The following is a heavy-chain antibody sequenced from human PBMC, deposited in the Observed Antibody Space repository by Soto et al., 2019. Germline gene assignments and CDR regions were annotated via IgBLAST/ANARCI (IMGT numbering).Heavy chain of an antibody. Sequence: GGSMRLSCAASGFTFSSYSMNWVRQAPGKGLEWVSSISSSSSYIYYADSVKGRFTISRDNAKNSLYLQMNSLRAEDTAVYYCARALGWWYGGNSNLSPFDYWGQGTLVIVSS. CDR3: ARALGWWYGGNSNLSPFDY. CDR2: ISSSSSYI. CDR1: GFTFSSYS. D-gene: IGHD2-15*01. V-gene: IGHV3-21*01. J-gene: IGHJ4*02.